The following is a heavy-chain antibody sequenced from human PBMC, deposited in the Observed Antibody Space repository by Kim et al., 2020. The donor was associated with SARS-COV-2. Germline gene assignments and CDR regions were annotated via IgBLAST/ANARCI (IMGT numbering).Heavy chain of an antibody. D-gene: IGHD6-19*01. CDR2: IYYSGST. Sequence: SETLSLTCTVSGGSVSSGSYYWSWIRQPPGKGLEWIGYIYYSGSTNSNPSLKSRVTISVDTSKNQFSLKLSSVTAADTAVYYCARGGWLVNYYFDYWGQGTLVTVSS. CDR3: ARGGWLVNYYFDY. J-gene: IGHJ4*02. CDR1: GGSVSSGSYY. V-gene: IGHV4-61*01.